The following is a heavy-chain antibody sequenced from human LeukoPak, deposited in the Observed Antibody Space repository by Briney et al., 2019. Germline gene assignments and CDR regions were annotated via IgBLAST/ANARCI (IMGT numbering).Heavy chain of an antibody. CDR1: GFTFSSYW. D-gene: IGHD6-19*01. J-gene: IGHJ4*02. V-gene: IGHV3-74*01. CDR3: ATLGYSSGWLEVEPFDY. CDR2: INSDGSST. Sequence: GGSLRLSCAASGFTFSSYWMHWVRQAAGKGLVWVSRINSDGSSTSYADSVKGRFTISRDNAKNTLYLQMNSLRAEDTAVYYCATLGYSSGWLEVEPFDYWGQGTLVTVSS.